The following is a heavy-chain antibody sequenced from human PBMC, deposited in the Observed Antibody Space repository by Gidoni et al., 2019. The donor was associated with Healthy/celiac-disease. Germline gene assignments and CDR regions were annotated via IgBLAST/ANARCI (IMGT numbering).Heavy chain of an antibody. CDR2: IYSGGST. J-gene: IGHJ5*02. CDR1: GFTVSSNY. V-gene: IGHV3-66*01. D-gene: IGHD3-22*01. CDR3: ARERERYDSSGYYQGWFDP. Sequence: EVQLVESGGGLVQPGGSLRLSCAASGFTVSSNYMSWVRQAPGKGLEWVSVIYSGGSTYYADSVKGRFTISRDNSKNTLYLQMNSLRAEDTAVYYCARERERYDSSGYYQGWFDPWGQGTLVTVSS.